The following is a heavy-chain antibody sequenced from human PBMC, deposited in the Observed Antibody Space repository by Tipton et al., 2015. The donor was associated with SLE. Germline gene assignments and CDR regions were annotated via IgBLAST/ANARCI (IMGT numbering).Heavy chain of an antibody. CDR2: ISSSSSYI. CDR3: ARAAGDDAFDI. Sequence: SLRLSCAASGFTFSSYSMNWVRQAPGKGLEWVSSISSSSSYIYYADSVKGRFTISRDNAKNSLYLQMNSLRAEDTAVYYCARAAGDDAFDIWGQGTLVTVSS. CDR1: GFTFSSYS. V-gene: IGHV3-21*01. D-gene: IGHD3-10*01. J-gene: IGHJ3*02.